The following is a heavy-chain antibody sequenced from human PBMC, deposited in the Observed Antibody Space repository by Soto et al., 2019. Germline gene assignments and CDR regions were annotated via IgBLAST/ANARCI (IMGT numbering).Heavy chain of an antibody. D-gene: IGHD3-22*01. V-gene: IGHV3-73*02. J-gene: IGHJ4*02. CDR1: GFAFSGST. CDR3: VRTTYFSDSSGYTRCFDY. CDR2: IRSKANSFAT. Sequence: QLVESGGGLVQPGGSLTLSCAGSGFAFSGSTIHWVRQASGKGLEWVGRIRSKANSFATAYAASVKGRFIISRDDSKNSVYLQMNSLKTEDTAVYYCVRTTYFSDSSGYTRCFDYWGQGTLVTVSS.